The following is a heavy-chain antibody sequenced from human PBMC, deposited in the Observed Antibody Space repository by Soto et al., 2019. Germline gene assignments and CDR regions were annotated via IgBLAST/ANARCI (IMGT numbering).Heavy chain of an antibody. D-gene: IGHD3-22*01. Sequence: GESRKISWKGSGYSFAGYWITWVRQKPGKGLEWMGRIDPSDSQTYYSPSFRGHVTISATKSITTVFLQWSSLRASDTAMYYCARQIYDSDTGPNFQYYFDSWGQGTPVTVSS. CDR3: ARQIYDSDTGPNFQYYFDS. V-gene: IGHV5-10-1*01. J-gene: IGHJ4*02. CDR2: IDPSDSQT. CDR1: GYSFAGYW.